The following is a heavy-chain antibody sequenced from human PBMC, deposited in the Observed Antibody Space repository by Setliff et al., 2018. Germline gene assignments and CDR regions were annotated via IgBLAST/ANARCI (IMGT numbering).Heavy chain of an antibody. Sequence: SVKVSCKASGGTFSSYAISWVRQAPGQGLEWMGGIIPIFGTANYAQKFQGRVTMTTDTSTSTAYMELRSLRSDDTAVYYCARVRRELVDYWGQGTLVTVSS. CDR1: GGTFSSYA. D-gene: IGHD1-26*01. V-gene: IGHV1-69*05. J-gene: IGHJ4*02. CDR3: ARVRRELVDY. CDR2: IIPIFGTA.